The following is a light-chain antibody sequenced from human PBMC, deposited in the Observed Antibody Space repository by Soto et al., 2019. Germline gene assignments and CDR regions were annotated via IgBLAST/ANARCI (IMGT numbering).Light chain of an antibody. J-gene: IGLJ1*01. CDR2: EVS. CDR3: SSYTITTALV. Sequence: QSVLTQPASVSGSPGQSITISCTGTSSDIGAYNFVSWYQQHPGKAPKLMISEVSNRPSGVSNRFSGSKSGNTASLTISGLQAEDEADYYCSSYTITTALVFGSGTKVTVL. CDR1: SSDIGAYNF. V-gene: IGLV2-14*01.